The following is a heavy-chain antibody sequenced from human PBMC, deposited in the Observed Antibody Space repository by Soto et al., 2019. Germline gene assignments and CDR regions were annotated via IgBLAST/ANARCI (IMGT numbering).Heavy chain of an antibody. Sequence: GGSLRLSCAASGFTFSSYAMSWVRQAPGKGLEWVSGISGSGDSTYYADSVKGRFTISRDHSKNTLYLQMNSLRAEDTAVYYCAKEHYYDPSALFNWGPGTLVTVSS. CDR1: GFTFSSYA. CDR2: ISGSGDST. D-gene: IGHD3-22*01. J-gene: IGHJ4*02. V-gene: IGHV3-23*01. CDR3: AKEHYYDPSALFN.